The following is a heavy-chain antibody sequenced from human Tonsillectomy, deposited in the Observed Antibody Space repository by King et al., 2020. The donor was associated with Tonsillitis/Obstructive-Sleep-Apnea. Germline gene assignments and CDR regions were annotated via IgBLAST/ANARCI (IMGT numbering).Heavy chain of an antibody. Sequence: QLVQSGSELKKPGASVKVSCKASGYSFTTYAMNWVRQAPGQGLEWMGWINTNTGNPTYAQGFTGRFVFSLDTSVSTAYLQISSLKAEDTAVYYCARDLSTQGELLGFGAFDIWGQGTMVTVSS. V-gene: IGHV7-4-1*02. CDR2: INTNTGNP. J-gene: IGHJ3*02. CDR1: GYSFTTYA. D-gene: IGHD1-26*01. CDR3: ARDLSTQGELLGFGAFDI.